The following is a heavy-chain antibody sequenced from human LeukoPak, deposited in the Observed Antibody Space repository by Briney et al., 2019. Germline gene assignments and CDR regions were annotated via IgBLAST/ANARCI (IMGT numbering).Heavy chain of an antibody. V-gene: IGHV1-69*13. CDR1: GGTFSSYA. J-gene: IGHJ4*02. CDR3: VVVVVAATPFLDY. CDR2: IIPIFGTA. D-gene: IGHD2-15*01. Sequence: GASVKVSCKASGGTFSSYAISWVRQAPRQGLEWMGGIIPIFGTANYAQKFQGRVTITADESTSTAYMELSSLRSEDTAVYYCVVVVVAATPFLDYWGQGTLVTVSS.